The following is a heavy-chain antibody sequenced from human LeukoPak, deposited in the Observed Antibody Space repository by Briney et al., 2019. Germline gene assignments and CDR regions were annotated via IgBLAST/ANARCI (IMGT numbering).Heavy chain of an antibody. CDR3: ARLYASTLYFDY. CDR2: MYYSGST. V-gene: IGHV4-39*01. J-gene: IGHJ4*02. Sequence: SETLSLTCTAFGASISTNNYPWAWIRQPPGKGLEWIGNMYYSGSTYYNPSLKSRVTLSVDTSKNQFSLKMTSVSAADTALYYCARLYASTLYFDYWGQGTLVTVSS. D-gene: IGHD3-22*01. CDR1: GASISTNNYP.